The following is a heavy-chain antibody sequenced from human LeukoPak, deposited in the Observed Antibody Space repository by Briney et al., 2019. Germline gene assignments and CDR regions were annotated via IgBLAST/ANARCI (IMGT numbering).Heavy chain of an antibody. CDR1: GGSISSGGYY. V-gene: IGHV4-31*03. CDR2: IYYSGST. D-gene: IGHD2-21*02. CDR3: ARTGGLVVVTAMAPSFDY. Sequence: SQTLSLTCTVSGGSISSGGYYWSWIRQHPGKGLEWIGYIYYSGSTYYNPSLKSRVTISVDTSKNQFSLKLSSVTAADTAVYYCARTGGLVVVTAMAPSFDYWGQGTLVTVSS. J-gene: IGHJ4*02.